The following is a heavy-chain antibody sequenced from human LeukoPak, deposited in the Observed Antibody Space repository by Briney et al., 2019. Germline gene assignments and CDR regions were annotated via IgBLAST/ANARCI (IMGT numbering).Heavy chain of an antibody. V-gene: IGHV3-21*01. D-gene: IGHD3-9*01. CDR1: GFTFSSYS. J-gene: IGHJ3*02. Sequence: GGSLRLSCAASGFTFSSYSMNWVRQAPGKGLEWVSSISSSSSYIYYADSVKGRFTISRDNAKNSLYLQMNSLRAEDTAVYYCARAPRYYDILTGYSMRDAFDIWSQGTMVTVSS. CDR2: ISSSSSYI. CDR3: ARAPRYYDILTGYSMRDAFDI.